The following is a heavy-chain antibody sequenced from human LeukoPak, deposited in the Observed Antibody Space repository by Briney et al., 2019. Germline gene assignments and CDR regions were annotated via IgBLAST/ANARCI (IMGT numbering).Heavy chain of an antibody. V-gene: IGHV4-34*01. CDR3: ARGGISSSAGYYMDV. CDR1: GGSFSGYY. Sequence: SETLSLTCAVYGGSFSGYYWSWIRQPPGKGLEWIGEIHHSGSTNYNPSLKSRVTISVDTSKNQFSLKLSSVTAADTAVYYCARGGISSSAGYYMDVWGKGTTVTVSS. CDR2: IHHSGST. D-gene: IGHD6-25*01. J-gene: IGHJ6*03.